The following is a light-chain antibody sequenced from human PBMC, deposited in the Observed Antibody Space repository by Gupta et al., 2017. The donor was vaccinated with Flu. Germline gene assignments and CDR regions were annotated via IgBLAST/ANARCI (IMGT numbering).Light chain of an antibody. CDR1: QSLLHSNGYNY. V-gene: IGKV2-28*01. CDR2: LGS. J-gene: IGKJ2*01. CDR3: MEALQIPYI. Sequence: DILMTQSPLSLPVTPGEPASISCRSSQSLLHSNGYNYLDWFLQKPGQSPQLLIYLGSNRASGVPDRFSGSGSGTXFTLKIXRVEAEDVGVYYCMEALQIPYIFGXGTRLEIK.